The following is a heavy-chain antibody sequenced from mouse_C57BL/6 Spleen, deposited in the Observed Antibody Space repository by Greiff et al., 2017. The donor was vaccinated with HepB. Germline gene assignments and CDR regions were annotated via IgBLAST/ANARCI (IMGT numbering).Heavy chain of an antibody. CDR1: GFTFTDYY. CDR2: IRNKANGYTT. CDR3: VKASNYYGSSYSFAY. J-gene: IGHJ3*01. D-gene: IGHD1-1*01. V-gene: IGHV7-4*01. Sequence: EVKLVESGGGLVQPGASLRLSCAASGFTFTDYYMSWVRQPPGKAPEWLALIRNKANGYTTEYTASVKGRFTIARYNYQNIIYLQMNTLRAEDSATYYCVKASNYYGSSYSFAYWGQGTLVTVSA.